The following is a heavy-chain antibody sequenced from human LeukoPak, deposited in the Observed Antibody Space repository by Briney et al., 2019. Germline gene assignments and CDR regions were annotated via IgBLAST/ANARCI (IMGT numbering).Heavy chain of an antibody. CDR3: ARVSIAAAGSLDP. CDR2: ISYDGSNK. Sequence: GGSLRLSCAASGFTFSSYAMHWVRQAPGKGLEWVAVISYDGSNKYYADSVKGRFTISRDNSKNTLYLQMNSLRAEDTAVYYCARVSIAAAGSLDPWGQGTLVTVSS. D-gene: IGHD6-13*01. CDR1: GFTFSSYA. J-gene: IGHJ5*02. V-gene: IGHV3-30*01.